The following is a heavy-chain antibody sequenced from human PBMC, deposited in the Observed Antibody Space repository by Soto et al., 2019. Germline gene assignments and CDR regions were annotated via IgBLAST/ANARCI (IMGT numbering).Heavy chain of an antibody. D-gene: IGHD2-15*01. CDR3: ARDPVVVVAATISGFDY. J-gene: IGHJ4*02. Sequence: GGSLRLSCAASGFTFSSYAMGWVRQAPGKGLEWVSAISGSGNSTYYADSVKGRFTISRDNSKNTLYLQMNSLRAEDTAVYYCARDPVVVVAATISGFDYWGQGTLVTVSS. CDR1: GFTFSSYA. V-gene: IGHV3-23*01. CDR2: ISGSGNST.